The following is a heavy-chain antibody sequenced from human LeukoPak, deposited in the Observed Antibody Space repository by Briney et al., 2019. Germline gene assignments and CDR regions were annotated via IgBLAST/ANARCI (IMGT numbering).Heavy chain of an antibody. CDR3: ARVGEYYYGSGSSGAFDY. Sequence: GASVKVSCKASGYTFTSYGISWVRQAPGQGLEWMGWISAYNGNTNYAQKLQGRVTMTTDTSTSTAYMELRSLRSDDTAVYYCARVGEYYYGSGSSGAFDYWGQGTLVTVSS. CDR1: GYTFTSYG. J-gene: IGHJ4*02. CDR2: ISAYNGNT. D-gene: IGHD3-10*01. V-gene: IGHV1-18*01.